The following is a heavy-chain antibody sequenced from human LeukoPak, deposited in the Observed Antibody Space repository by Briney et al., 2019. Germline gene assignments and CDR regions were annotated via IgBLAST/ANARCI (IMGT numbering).Heavy chain of an antibody. CDR1: GFTFSNYA. D-gene: IGHD3-16*01. CDR3: ARFRWGDYYYYGVDV. V-gene: IGHV3-23*01. CDR2: ISGSGGST. J-gene: IGHJ6*02. Sequence: GGSLRLSCAGSGFTFSNYAMSWVRHAPGQGLEWVSAISGSGGSTYYADSVKGRFTISRDTSKNIVYLQLNSLRAEDTAIYYCARFRWGDYYYYGVDVWGQGTTVTVSS.